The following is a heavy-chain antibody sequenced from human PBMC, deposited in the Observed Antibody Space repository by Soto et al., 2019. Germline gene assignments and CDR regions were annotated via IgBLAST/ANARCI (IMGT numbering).Heavy chain of an antibody. J-gene: IGHJ5*02. Sequence: PSETLSLTCTVSGGSISSSSYYWGWIRQPPGKGLEWIGSIYYSGSTYYNPSLKSRVTISVDTSKNQFSLKLSFVTAADTAVYYCARRNGLLWFGDSQWFDPWGQGTLVTVSS. V-gene: IGHV4-39*01. CDR2: IYYSGST. CDR3: ARRNGLLWFGDSQWFDP. CDR1: GGSISSSSYY. D-gene: IGHD3-10*01.